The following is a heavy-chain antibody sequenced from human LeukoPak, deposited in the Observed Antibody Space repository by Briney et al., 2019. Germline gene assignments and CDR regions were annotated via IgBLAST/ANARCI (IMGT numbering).Heavy chain of an antibody. CDR1: GFTFSRSA. Sequence: GGSLRLSCAASGFTFSRSAMTWVRQTPGKGLDWVSSISSSGNTYYADSVKGRFTISRDNSKNMLYLQMNSLRAEDTAVYYCVKGRISEDGLDFWGQGTLVTVSS. J-gene: IGHJ4*02. V-gene: IGHV3-23*01. CDR3: VKGRISEDGLDF. CDR2: ISSSGNT. D-gene: IGHD6-13*01.